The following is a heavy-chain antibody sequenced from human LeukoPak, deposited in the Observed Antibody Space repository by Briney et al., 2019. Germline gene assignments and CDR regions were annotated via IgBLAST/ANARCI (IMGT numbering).Heavy chain of an antibody. D-gene: IGHD3-10*01. CDR3: ARARWFGESSIDY. Sequence: ASVKVSCKASGYTFTGYYMHWVRQAPGQGLEWMGWINPNSGGTNYTQKFQGRVTMTRDTSISTAYMELSRLRSDDTAVYYCARARWFGESSIDYWGQGTLVTVSS. J-gene: IGHJ4*02. CDR2: INPNSGGT. CDR1: GYTFTGYY. V-gene: IGHV1-2*02.